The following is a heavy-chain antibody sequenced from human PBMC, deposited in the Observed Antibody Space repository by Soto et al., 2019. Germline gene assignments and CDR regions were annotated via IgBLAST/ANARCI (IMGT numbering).Heavy chain of an antibody. CDR2: IYYSGST. D-gene: IGHD3-10*01. J-gene: IGHJ4*02. Sequence: SEPLSLTCTFSVGSISSGDYDLRFILQPPGKGLEWIGYIYYSGSTYYNPSLKSRVTISVDTSKNQFSLKLSSVTAADTAVYYCARVGGFGATTIDYWGQGTLVTVSS. CDR3: ARVGGFGATTIDY. CDR1: VGSISSGDYD. V-gene: IGHV4-30-4*01.